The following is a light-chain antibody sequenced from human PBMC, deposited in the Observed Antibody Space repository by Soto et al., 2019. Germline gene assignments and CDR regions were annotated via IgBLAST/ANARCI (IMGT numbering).Light chain of an antibody. V-gene: IGLV2-14*01. CDR3: SSYTSSSSYV. CDR1: SSDVGTYNS. CDR2: DVS. J-gene: IGLJ1*01. Sequence: QSVLTQPASVSGSPGQSITISCTGTSSDVGTYNSVSWYQQYPGKAPKLMIHDVSNRPSGVSNRFSGSKSGNTASLTISGLQAEDEADYYYSSYTSSSSYVFGSGTKVTVL.